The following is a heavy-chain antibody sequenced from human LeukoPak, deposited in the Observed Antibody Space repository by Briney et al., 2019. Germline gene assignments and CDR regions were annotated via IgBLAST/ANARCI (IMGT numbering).Heavy chain of an antibody. Sequence: GASVKVSCKASGYTFTSYGISWVRQAPGQGLERMGWISAYNGNTNYAQKLQGRVTITRNTSISTAYMELSSLRSEDTAVYYCARGNRWELLHSLDYWGQGTLVTVSS. CDR1: GYTFTSYG. D-gene: IGHD1-26*01. J-gene: IGHJ4*02. V-gene: IGHV1-18*01. CDR2: ISAYNGNT. CDR3: ARGNRWELLHSLDY.